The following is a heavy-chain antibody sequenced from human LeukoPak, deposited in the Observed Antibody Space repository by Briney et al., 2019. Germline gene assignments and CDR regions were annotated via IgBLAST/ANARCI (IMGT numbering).Heavy chain of an antibody. CDR2: LYSSGKT. V-gene: IGHV3-53*01. CDR1: GFIVSNSY. D-gene: IGHD6-13*01. CDR3: AKVVFYSSPPIDAFDI. Sequence: GGSLRLSCAVSGFIVSNSYMTWVRQAPGKGLECVSVLYSSGKTYYPDPVQGRFTISRDNSKNTLYLQMNSLRAEDTAVYYCAKVVFYSSPPIDAFDIWGQGTMVTVSS. J-gene: IGHJ3*02.